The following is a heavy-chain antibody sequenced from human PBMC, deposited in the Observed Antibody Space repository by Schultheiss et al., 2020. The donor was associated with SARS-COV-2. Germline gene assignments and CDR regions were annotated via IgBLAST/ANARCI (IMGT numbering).Heavy chain of an antibody. Sequence: SQTLSLTFTVSGGSISSYYWSWIRQPPGKGLEWIGYIYYSGSTNYNPSLKSRVTISVDTSKNQFSLKLSSVTAADTAVYYCARATIAVAGTSDAFDIWGQGTMVTVSS. J-gene: IGHJ3*02. CDR2: IYYSGST. V-gene: IGHV4-59*12. CDR3: ARATIAVAGTSDAFDI. D-gene: IGHD6-19*01. CDR1: GGSISSYY.